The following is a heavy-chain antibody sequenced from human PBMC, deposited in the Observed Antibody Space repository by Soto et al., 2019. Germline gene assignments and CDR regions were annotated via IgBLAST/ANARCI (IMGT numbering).Heavy chain of an antibody. V-gene: IGHV4-39*01. Sequence: TLPLTCTPSGSSITSRNYHSSWIRQPPGKGLEWIGSIYYSGSTYYNPSLKSRVTISVDTSKNQFSLKLSSVTAADTAVYYCARRYGGTFDYWGQGTLVTVS. J-gene: IGHJ4*02. CDR2: IYYSGST. CDR3: ARRYGGTFDY. D-gene: IGHD2-15*01. CDR1: GSSITSRNYH.